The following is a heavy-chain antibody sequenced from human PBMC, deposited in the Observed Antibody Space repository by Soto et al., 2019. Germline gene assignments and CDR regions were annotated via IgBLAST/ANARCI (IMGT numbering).Heavy chain of an antibody. Sequence: QVQLQESGPGLVKPSGTLSLTCAVSSGSISSSNWWSWVRQPPGKGLEWIGEIYHSGSTNYNPSLKSRVTISVDKSKNQSSLKLSSVTAADTAVYYCARAIVVVPAARNPNWFDPWGQGTLVTVSS. CDR2: IYHSGST. CDR3: ARAIVVVPAARNPNWFDP. CDR1: SGSISSSNW. J-gene: IGHJ5*02. D-gene: IGHD2-2*01. V-gene: IGHV4-4*02.